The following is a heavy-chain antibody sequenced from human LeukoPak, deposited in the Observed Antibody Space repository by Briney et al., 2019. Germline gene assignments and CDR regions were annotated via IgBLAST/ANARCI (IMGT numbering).Heavy chain of an antibody. D-gene: IGHD2-2*01. CDR2: MNPNSGKT. Sequence: ASVKVSCKASGYTFTSYDINWVRQATGQGLEWMGWMNPNSGKTGYEQKFQGRATMTRNTSMSTAYMALSSLRSEDTAVYYCAREGTSIVVVPAAISSYYYYMDVWGKGTTVTVSS. V-gene: IGHV1-8*01. CDR1: GYTFTSYD. CDR3: AREGTSIVVVPAAISSYYYYMDV. J-gene: IGHJ6*03.